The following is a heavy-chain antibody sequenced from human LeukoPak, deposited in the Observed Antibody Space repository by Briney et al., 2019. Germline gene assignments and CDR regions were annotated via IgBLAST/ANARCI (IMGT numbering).Heavy chain of an antibody. Sequence: KASQTLSLTCTVSGGSISSGDYYWSWIRQPPGKGLEWIGYIYYSGSTYYNPSLKSRVTISVDTSKNQFSLKLSSVTAADTAVYYCARERIFGVVIMDYWGQGTLVTVSS. CDR1: GGSISSGDYY. D-gene: IGHD3-3*01. J-gene: IGHJ4*02. V-gene: IGHV4-30-4*08. CDR3: ARERIFGVVIMDY. CDR2: IYYSGST.